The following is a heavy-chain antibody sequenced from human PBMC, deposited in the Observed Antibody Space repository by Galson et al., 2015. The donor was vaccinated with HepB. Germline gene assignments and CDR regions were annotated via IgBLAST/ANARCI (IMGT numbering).Heavy chain of an antibody. CDR1: GFTFSSYA. CDR3: ARAQYSSGWSYYFDY. V-gene: IGHV3-30-3*01. D-gene: IGHD6-19*01. CDR2: ISYDGSNK. Sequence: SLRLSCAASGFTFSSYAMHWVRQAPGKGLEWVAVISYDGSNKYYADSVRGRFTISRDNSKNTLYLQMNSLRAEDTAVYYCARAQYSSGWSYYFDYWGQGTLVTVSS. J-gene: IGHJ4*02.